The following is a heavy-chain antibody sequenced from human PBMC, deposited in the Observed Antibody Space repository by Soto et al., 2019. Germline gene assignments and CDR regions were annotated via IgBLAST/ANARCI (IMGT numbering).Heavy chain of an antibody. D-gene: IGHD1-7*01. V-gene: IGHV3-30-3*01. J-gene: IGHJ4*02. CDR2: ISYDGSNK. Sequence: PGGSLRLSCAASGFTFSSYAMHWVRQAPGKGLEWVAVISYDGSNKYYADSVKGRFTISRDNAKNSLYLQMNSLRDEDTAVYYCARTGTTYDYWGQGTLVTVSS. CDR1: GFTFSSYA. CDR3: ARTGTTYDY.